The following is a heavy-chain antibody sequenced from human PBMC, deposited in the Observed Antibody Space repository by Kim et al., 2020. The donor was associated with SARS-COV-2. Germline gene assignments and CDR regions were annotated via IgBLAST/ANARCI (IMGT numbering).Heavy chain of an antibody. CDR3: ARFDTGSRAFDI. J-gene: IGHJ3*02. Sequence: SETLSLTCTVSGGSISNYYWNWIRQPPGKGLEWIGYIYYSGSTNYNPSLKSRVTMSVDTSKNQFSLKLSSVTAADTAVYYCARFDTGSRAFDIWGQGTMV. CDR1: GGSISNYY. CDR2: IYYSGST. V-gene: IGHV4-59*01. D-gene: IGHD2-2*02.